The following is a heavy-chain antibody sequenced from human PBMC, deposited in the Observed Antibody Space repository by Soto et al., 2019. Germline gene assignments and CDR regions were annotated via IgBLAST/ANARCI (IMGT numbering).Heavy chain of an antibody. V-gene: IGHV3-30*18. D-gene: IGHD6-19*01. J-gene: IGHJ4*02. CDR3: AKDRKPVADYYFDY. CDR1: GFTFSNYA. Sequence: GSLRLSCPASGFTFSNYAMHWVRQGPGKALEWVAVISYDGRDKKHADSVNGRFTVSRDNSKNTLYLEMSSLRAEDTAIYYCAKDRKPVADYYFDYWGLGTLVTVSS. CDR2: ISYDGRDK.